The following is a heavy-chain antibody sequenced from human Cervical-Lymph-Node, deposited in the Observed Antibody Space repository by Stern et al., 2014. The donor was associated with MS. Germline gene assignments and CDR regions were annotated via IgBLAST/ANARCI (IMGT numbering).Heavy chain of an antibody. V-gene: IGHV2-5*02. CDR3: AHSRVKYCRGGTCYSSLFDY. CDR1: GFSVTTAGVG. D-gene: IGHD2-15*01. J-gene: IGHJ4*02. Sequence: QVTLKESGPTLVKPTQTVTLTCTLSGFSVTTAGVGVGWIRQPPGKALEWLALLYWADDKLYSPSLKNRLTITKDTSKNQVVLTMTNVDPMDTATYYCAHSRVKYCRGGTCYSSLFDYWGQGTLVTVSS. CDR2: LYWADDK.